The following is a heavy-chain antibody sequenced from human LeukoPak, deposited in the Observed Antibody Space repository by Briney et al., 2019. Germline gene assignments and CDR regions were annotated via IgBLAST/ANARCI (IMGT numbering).Heavy chain of an antibody. V-gene: IGHV4-59*12. J-gene: IGHJ5*02. CDR2: IYYSGST. Sequence: SETLSLTCTVSGGSISSYYWSWIRQPPGKGLEWIGYIYYSGSTNYNPSLKSRVTISVDTSKNEFSLKMSSVTAADTAVYYCTRDSGTTGEVKFDPWGQGTLVAVSS. CDR1: GGSISSYY. CDR3: TRDSGTTGEVKFDP. D-gene: IGHD3-10*01.